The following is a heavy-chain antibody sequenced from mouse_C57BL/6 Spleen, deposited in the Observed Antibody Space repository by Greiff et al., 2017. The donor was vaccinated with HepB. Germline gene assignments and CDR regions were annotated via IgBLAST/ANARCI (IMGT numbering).Heavy chain of an antibody. CDR1: GYTFTDYY. CDR3: ARYKLWPLGAMDY. D-gene: IGHD1-1*02. J-gene: IGHJ4*01. Sequence: VQLQQSGAELVRPGASVKLSCKASGYTFTDYYINWVKQRPGQGLEWIARIYPGSGNTYYNEKFKGKATLTAEKSSSTAYMQLSSLTSEDSAVYFCARYKLWPLGAMDYWGQGTSVTVSS. CDR2: IYPGSGNT. V-gene: IGHV1-76*01.